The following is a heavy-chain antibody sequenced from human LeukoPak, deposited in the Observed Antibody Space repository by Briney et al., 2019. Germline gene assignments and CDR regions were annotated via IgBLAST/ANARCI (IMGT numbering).Heavy chain of an antibody. CDR1: GGTFSSYA. Sequence: SVKVSCKASGGTFSSYAISWVRQAPGQGLEWMGGIIPIFGTANYVQKFQGRVTITTDESTSTAYMELSSLRSEDTAVYYCARVALRIGAFDIWGQGTMVTVSS. V-gene: IGHV1-69*05. J-gene: IGHJ3*02. D-gene: IGHD5/OR15-5a*01. CDR2: IIPIFGTA. CDR3: ARVALRIGAFDI.